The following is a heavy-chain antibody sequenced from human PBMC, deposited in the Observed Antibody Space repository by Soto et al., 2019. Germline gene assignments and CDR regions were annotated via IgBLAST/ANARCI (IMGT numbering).Heavy chain of an antibody. D-gene: IGHD3-9*01. Sequence: EVQLVESGGDLVQPGGSLRLSCAASGFAFSNYWMTWVRQAPGKGREWVANIKQDGGEKYLAASLRCRFTISRDNAKNSIYLQMSSLRAEATAVYYCARGPDFDWSLGGALDIWGQGTMVTVSS. CDR1: GFAFSNYW. V-gene: IGHV3-7*01. CDR3: ARGPDFDWSLGGALDI. J-gene: IGHJ3*02. CDR2: IKQDGGEK.